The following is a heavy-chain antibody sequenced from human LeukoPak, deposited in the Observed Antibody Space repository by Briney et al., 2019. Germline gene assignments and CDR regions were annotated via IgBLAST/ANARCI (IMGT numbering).Heavy chain of an antibody. CDR3: ARRPFGADY. V-gene: IGHV3-9*01. D-gene: IGHD3-10*01. CDR2: ISWNSGSI. J-gene: IGHJ4*02. CDR1: GFTFDDYA. Sequence: PGGSLRLSCAASGFTFDDYAMHWVRQAPGKGLEWVSGISWNSGSIGYVDSVKGRFTISRDNAKNSVYLQMNSLRVEDTAVYYCARRPFGADYWGQGTLVTVSS.